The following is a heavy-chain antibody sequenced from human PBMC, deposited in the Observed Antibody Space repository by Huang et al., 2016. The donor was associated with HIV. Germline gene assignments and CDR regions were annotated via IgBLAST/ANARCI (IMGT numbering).Heavy chain of an antibody. CDR1: GGSIPSSNHY. D-gene: IGHD2-2*01. CDR2: FYYSCDA. Sequence: QLHLQQSGPGLVRPSETLSLICTVSGGSIPSSNHYWGWIRQTPGKGLEWIGNFYYSCDADYTPSLKNLVSISRDTSKSQFSLRLSSVIATDTAVYYCASGEYGKNAYDIWGQGTVVTVSA. J-gene: IGHJ3*02. CDR3: ASGEYGKNAYDI. V-gene: IGHV4-39*01.